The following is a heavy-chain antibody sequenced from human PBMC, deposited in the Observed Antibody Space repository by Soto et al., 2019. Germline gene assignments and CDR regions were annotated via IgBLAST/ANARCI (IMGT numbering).Heavy chain of an antibody. Sequence: PSETLSLTCAVSGGSISSSNWWSWVHQPPGTGLEWIGEIYHSGSTNYNPSLKGRVTISVDKSKNQFSLKLSSVTAADTAVYYCATFRGGSGSYRHYYFDYWGQGTLVTVSS. D-gene: IGHD3-10*01. J-gene: IGHJ4*02. CDR2: IYHSGST. CDR3: ATFRGGSGSYRHYYFDY. CDR1: GGSISSSNW. V-gene: IGHV4-4*02.